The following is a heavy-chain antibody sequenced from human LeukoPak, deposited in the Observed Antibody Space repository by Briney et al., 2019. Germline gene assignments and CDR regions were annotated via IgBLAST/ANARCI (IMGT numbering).Heavy chain of an antibody. CDR3: ASGRYVLGGMDV. J-gene: IGHJ6*02. Sequence: HPGGSLRLSCAASGFTFSSYAMSWVRQAPGKGLEWVANIKQDGSEKYYVDSVKGRFTISRDNAKNSLYLQMNSLRAEDTAVYYCASGRYVLGGMDVWGQGTTVTVSS. CDR1: GFTFSSYA. D-gene: IGHD1-1*01. V-gene: IGHV3-7*01. CDR2: IKQDGSEK.